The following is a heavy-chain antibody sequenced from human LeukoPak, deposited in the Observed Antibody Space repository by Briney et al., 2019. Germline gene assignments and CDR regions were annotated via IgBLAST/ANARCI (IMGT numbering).Heavy chain of an antibody. D-gene: IGHD6-13*01. CDR1: GFTFSSYA. CDR2: ISSNGGST. J-gene: IGHJ3*01. V-gene: IGHV3-64*01. CDR3: ARDGYSSSWYASGAIDV. Sequence: GGSLRLSCAASGFTFSSYAVHWVRHAPGKGLEYVSAISSNGGSTYYANSVKGRFTISRDNSKNTLYLQMGSLRAEDMAVYYCARDGYSSSWYASGAIDVWGQGTMVTVSS.